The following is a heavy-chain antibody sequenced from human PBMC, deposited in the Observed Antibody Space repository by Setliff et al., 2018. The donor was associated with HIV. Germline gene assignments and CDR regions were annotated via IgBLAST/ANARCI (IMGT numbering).Heavy chain of an antibody. D-gene: IGHD6-13*01. CDR1: GGSISSDNW. CDR2: IYHSEYT. Sequence: KPSETLSLTCAVSGGSISSDNWWTWVRQAPGKGLEWIGEIYHSEYTNYNPSLKSRVIISIDKSKNKFSLKVSSVTAADTAVYYCARILVAAAGTGFDPWGQGILVTVSS. V-gene: IGHV4-4*02. J-gene: IGHJ5*02. CDR3: ARILVAAAGTGFDP.